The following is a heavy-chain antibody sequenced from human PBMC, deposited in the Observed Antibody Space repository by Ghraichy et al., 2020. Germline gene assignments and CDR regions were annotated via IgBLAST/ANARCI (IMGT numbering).Heavy chain of an antibody. CDR1: GGSISKSTYY. J-gene: IGHJ4*02. V-gene: IGHV4-39*01. Sequence: SQTLSLTCTVSGGSISKSTYYWGWIRKPPGKGLEWIGSINYSGSTYYNPSLKIRVTISVDTSKNQFSLKLSSVTAADTAVYYCARLLAATGNLPAYFDFWGQGTLVTVSS. CDR3: ARLLAATGNLPAYFDF. CDR2: INYSGST. D-gene: IGHD2-15*01.